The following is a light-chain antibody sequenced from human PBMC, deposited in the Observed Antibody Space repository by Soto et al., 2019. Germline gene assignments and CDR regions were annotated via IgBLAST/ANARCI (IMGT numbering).Light chain of an antibody. CDR2: GAS. CDR1: QSVSRTY. CDR3: QQYVSSPRT. J-gene: IGKJ1*01. Sequence: EIVLTQSPGTLSLSPGGRATLSCRASQSVSRTYLAWYQRKPGQAPRLLIYGASSRATGIPDRFSGSGSGTDFTLTISRLEPEDFAVYYCQQYVSSPRTFGQGTKVDIK. V-gene: IGKV3-20*01.